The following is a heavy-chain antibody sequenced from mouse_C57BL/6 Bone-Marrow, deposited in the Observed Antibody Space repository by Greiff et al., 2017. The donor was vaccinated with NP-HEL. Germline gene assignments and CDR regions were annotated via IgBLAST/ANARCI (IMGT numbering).Heavy chain of an antibody. J-gene: IGHJ2*01. V-gene: IGHV5-6*02. D-gene: IGHD1-1*01. CDR3: ARRGIYYYGSYYFDY. CDR1: GFTFSSYG. Sequence: EVKLQESGGDLVKPGGSLKLSCAASGFTFSSYGMSWVRQTPDKRLEWVATISSGGSYTYYPDSVKGRFTISRDNAKNTLYLQMSSLKSEDTAMYYCARRGIYYYGSYYFDYWGQGTTLTVSS. CDR2: ISSGGSYT.